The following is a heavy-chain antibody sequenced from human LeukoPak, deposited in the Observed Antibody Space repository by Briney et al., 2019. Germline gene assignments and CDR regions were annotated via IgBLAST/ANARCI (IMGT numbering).Heavy chain of an antibody. Sequence: PGGSLRLSCAASGFTFSSYSMNWVRQAPGKGLEWVSSISSSSSYIYYADSVTGRFTISRDNAKNSLYLQMNSLRAEDTAAYYCARVLRAPYCGGDCPTTDYWGQGTLVTVSS. V-gene: IGHV3-21*01. J-gene: IGHJ4*02. CDR1: GFTFSSYS. CDR3: ARVLRAPYCGGDCPTTDY. D-gene: IGHD2-21*02. CDR2: ISSSSSYI.